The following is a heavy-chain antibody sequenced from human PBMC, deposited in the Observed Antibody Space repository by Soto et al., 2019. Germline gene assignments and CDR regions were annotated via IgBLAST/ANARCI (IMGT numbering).Heavy chain of an antibody. D-gene: IGHD2-21*01. CDR1: GGTIKTYT. V-gene: IGHV1-69*12. J-gene: IGHJ5*02. CDR2: FIPSFPAP. CDR3: ATGEVVPSFRNWLDT. Sequence: VQFVQSGAELKKPGSSVRVSCRASGGTIKTYTLSWVRQAPGQGLEWMGAFIPSFPAPNFAQRFKGRLTFXADEFTNTGFMELSGLRLEDTALYFCATGEVVPSFRNWLDTWGQGTHVIVSS.